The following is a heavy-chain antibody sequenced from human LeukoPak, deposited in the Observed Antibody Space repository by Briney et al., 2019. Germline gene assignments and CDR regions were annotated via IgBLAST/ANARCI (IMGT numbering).Heavy chain of an antibody. CDR2: MNPNVGGA. J-gene: IGHJ4*02. CDR1: GHTFTGYY. Sequence: GASVKVSCKASGHTFTGYYVYWVRQAPGQGLEWMGWMNPNVGGANFPQKFQGRVTVTSDPAISAAYMELRRLRSDDTAVYYCARGVFGESLESWGQGTLVTVSP. V-gene: IGHV1-2*02. D-gene: IGHD3-10*02. CDR3: ARGVFGESLES.